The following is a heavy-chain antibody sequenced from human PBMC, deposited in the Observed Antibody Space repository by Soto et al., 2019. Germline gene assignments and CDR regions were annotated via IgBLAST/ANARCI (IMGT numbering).Heavy chain of an antibody. V-gene: IGHV3-74*01. CDR2: IKGDGIST. J-gene: IGHJ4*02. Sequence: EVHLVDSGGGLVQSAGSLRLSCAASGFTFSSYWMHWVRQAPGKGLVWVSRIKGDGISTNYADSVKGRFTISRDNAKDTVFLQMNGLSADDTAVYYCARGAMGNYYNDYWGQGILVTVSS. CDR1: GFTFSSYW. CDR3: ARGAMGNYYNDY. D-gene: IGHD3-10*01.